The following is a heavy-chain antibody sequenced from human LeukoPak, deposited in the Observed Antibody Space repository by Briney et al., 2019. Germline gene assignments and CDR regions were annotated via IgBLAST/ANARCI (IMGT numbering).Heavy chain of an antibody. V-gene: IGHV4-59*01. D-gene: IGHD5-18*01. Sequence: PSETLSLTCTVSGGSISSYYWSWFRQTPGKGPEWIGYIYYSGSTKYNPSLKSRVTISVDRSKNQFSLKLNSVTAADTAVYYCARYWGVQLWPHWYFDLSGRGSLVTVSS. CDR2: IYYSGST. CDR3: ARYWGVQLWPHWYFDL. CDR1: GGSISSYY. J-gene: IGHJ2*01.